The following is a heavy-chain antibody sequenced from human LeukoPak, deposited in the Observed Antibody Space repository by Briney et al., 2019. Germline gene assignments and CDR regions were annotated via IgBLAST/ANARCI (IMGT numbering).Heavy chain of an antibody. V-gene: IGHV1-18*01. CDR2: ISAYNGNT. J-gene: IGHJ3*02. CDR3: ARVGWREEWELLEGGAFDI. D-gene: IGHD1-26*01. CDR1: GYTFTSYG. Sequence: GASKVSCKASGYTFTSYGISWVRQAPGQGLEWMGWISAYNGNTNYAQKLQGRVTMTTDTSTSTAYMELRSLRSDDTAVYYCARVGWREEWELLEGGAFDIWGQGTMVTVSS.